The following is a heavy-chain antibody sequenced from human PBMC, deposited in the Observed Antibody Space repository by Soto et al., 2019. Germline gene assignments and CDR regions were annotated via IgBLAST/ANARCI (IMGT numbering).Heavy chain of an antibody. J-gene: IGHJ5*02. CDR1: GGTFSSYA. D-gene: IGHD5-18*01. V-gene: IGHV1-69*01. CDR3: AREVTDMGTGNWFDH. CDR2: IIPIFGTA. Sequence: QVQLVQSGAEVKKPGSSVKVSCKASGGTFSSYAISWVRQAPGQVLEWMGGIIPIFGTANYAQQFQGRVTITADESTSTAYRELSSLRSEDTAVYYCAREVTDMGTGNWFDHWGQGTMVTVSS.